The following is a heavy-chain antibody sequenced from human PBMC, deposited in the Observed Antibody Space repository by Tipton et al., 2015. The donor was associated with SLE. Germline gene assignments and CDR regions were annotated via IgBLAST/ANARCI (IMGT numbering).Heavy chain of an antibody. V-gene: IGHV4-34*01. D-gene: IGHD3-22*01. J-gene: IGHJ4*02. Sequence: TLSLTCAVYGGSFSGYYWSWIRQSPGKGLEWIGEINHSGSTNYDPSLKSRVTISVDTSKNQFSLKLSSVTAADTAVYYCARTPDYYDSSGYFDYWGQGTLVTVSS. CDR2: INHSGST. CDR3: ARTPDYYDSSGYFDY. CDR1: GGSFSGYY.